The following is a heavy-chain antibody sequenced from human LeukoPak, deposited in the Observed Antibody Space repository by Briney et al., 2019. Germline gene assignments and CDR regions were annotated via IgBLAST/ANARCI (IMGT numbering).Heavy chain of an antibody. CDR2: INHSGST. Sequence: RPSETLSLTCAVYGGSFSGYYWSWIRQPPGKGLEWIGEINHSGSTNYNPSLKSRLTISVDTSKNQFSLKLSSVTAADTAVYYCAREGYDILTGYYTDYWGQGTLVTVSS. CDR1: GGSFSGYY. J-gene: IGHJ4*02. V-gene: IGHV4-34*01. CDR3: AREGYDILTGYYTDY. D-gene: IGHD3-9*01.